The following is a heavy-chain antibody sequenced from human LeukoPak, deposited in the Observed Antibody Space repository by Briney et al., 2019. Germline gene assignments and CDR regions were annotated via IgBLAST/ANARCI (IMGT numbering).Heavy chain of an antibody. J-gene: IGHJ4*02. CDR2: ISYDGSNK. CDR1: GFTFSSYA. V-gene: IGHV3-30-3*01. Sequence: PGGSLRLSCAASGFTFSSYAMHWVRQAPGKGLEWVAVISYDGSNKYYADSVKGRFTISRDNSKNTLYLQMNSLRAEDTAVYYCAREGPPAQYCSSTSCYNYFDYWGQGTLVTVSS. CDR3: AREGPPAQYCSSTSCYNYFDY. D-gene: IGHD2-2*02.